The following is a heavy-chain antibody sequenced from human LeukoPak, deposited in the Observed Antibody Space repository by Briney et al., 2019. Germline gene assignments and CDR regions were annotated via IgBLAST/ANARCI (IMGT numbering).Heavy chain of an antibody. CDR3: ARVGSLWFGELPVDY. J-gene: IGHJ4*02. Sequence: GGSLRLSCAASGFTFSSYAMHWVRQAPGKGLEWVAVISYDGSNKYYADSVKGRFTISGDNSKNTLYLQMNSLRAEDTAVYYCARVGSLWFGELPVDYWGQGTLVTVSS. D-gene: IGHD3-10*01. CDR2: ISYDGSNK. V-gene: IGHV3-30*04. CDR1: GFTFSSYA.